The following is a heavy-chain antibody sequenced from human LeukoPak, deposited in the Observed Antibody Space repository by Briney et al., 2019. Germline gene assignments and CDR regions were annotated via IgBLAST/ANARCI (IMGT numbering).Heavy chain of an antibody. D-gene: IGHD3-16*02. J-gene: IGHJ3*02. V-gene: IGHV3-23*01. Sequence: GGSLRLSCAASGFTFSNYAMTWVRQAPGKGLECVSAISGSGGSTYYADSVKGRFTASRDNSKNTLYLQMNSLRAEDTAVYYCAKDRDYVWGSYRYLDAFDIWGQGTMVTVSS. CDR2: ISGSGGST. CDR3: AKDRDYVWGSYRYLDAFDI. CDR1: GFTFSNYA.